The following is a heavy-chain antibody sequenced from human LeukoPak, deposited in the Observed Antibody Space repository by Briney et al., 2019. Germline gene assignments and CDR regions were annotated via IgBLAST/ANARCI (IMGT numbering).Heavy chain of an antibody. CDR3: AGLYGSGTRGGDAFDI. Sequence: GGSLRLSCAASGFTFSSYAMSWVRQAPGKGLEWVSAISGSGGSTHYADSVKGRFTISRDNSKNTLYLQMNSLRAEDTAVYYCAGLYGSGTRGGDAFDIWGQGTMVTVSS. D-gene: IGHD3-10*01. V-gene: IGHV3-23*01. J-gene: IGHJ3*02. CDR1: GFTFSSYA. CDR2: ISGSGGST.